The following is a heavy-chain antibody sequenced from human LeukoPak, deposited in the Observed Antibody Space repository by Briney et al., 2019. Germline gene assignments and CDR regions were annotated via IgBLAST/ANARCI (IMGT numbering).Heavy chain of an antibody. CDR1: GFTFSSYS. CDR3: ARGCSSTSCYEHDFDI. V-gene: IGHV3-48*01. Sequence: GGSLRLSCAASGFTFSSYSMNWVRQAPGKGLEWVSYISSSSSTIYYADSVKGRFTISRDNAKNSLYLQMNSLRAEDTAVYYCARGCSSTSCYEHDFDIWGQGTMVTVSS. D-gene: IGHD2-2*01. J-gene: IGHJ3*02. CDR2: ISSSSSTI.